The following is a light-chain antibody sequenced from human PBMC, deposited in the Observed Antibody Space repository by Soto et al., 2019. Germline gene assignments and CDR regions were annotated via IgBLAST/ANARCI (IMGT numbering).Light chain of an antibody. Sequence: DIQMTQSPSTLSASVGDRVTITCRASQSISSWLAWYQQKPGKAPKLMIYDASSLESGVPSRFRGSGSGTEFTLTISSLQPDDFAPYYCQQYKSYSQTFGQGTKVEIK. CDR3: QQYKSYSQT. V-gene: IGKV1-5*01. J-gene: IGKJ1*01. CDR1: QSISSW. CDR2: DAS.